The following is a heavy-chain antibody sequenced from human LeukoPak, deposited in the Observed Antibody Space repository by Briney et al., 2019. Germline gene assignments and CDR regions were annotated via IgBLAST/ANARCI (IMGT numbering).Heavy chain of an antibody. Sequence: PGGSLRLSCAASGFTFSSYEMNWVRQAPGKGLEWVSYISSSGSTIYYADSVKGRFTISRDNAKNSLYLQMNSLRAEDTAVYYCAREYGGYSGYGSQGAFDYWGQGTLVTVSS. D-gene: IGHD5-12*01. CDR3: AREYGGYSGYGSQGAFDY. J-gene: IGHJ4*02. V-gene: IGHV3-48*03. CDR2: ISSSGSTI. CDR1: GFTFSSYE.